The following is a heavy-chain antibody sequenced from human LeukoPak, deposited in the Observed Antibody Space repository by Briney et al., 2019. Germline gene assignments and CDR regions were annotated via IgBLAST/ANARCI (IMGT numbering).Heavy chain of an antibody. Sequence: QPGGSLRLSCAASGFPFSSYGMHWVRQAPGKGLEWVAFIRYDGSNKYYADSVKGRFTISRDNSKNTLYLQMNSLRAEDTAVYYCARERWDMVRGVSPLDYWGQGTLVTVSS. CDR1: GFPFSSYG. CDR3: ARERWDMVRGVSPLDY. J-gene: IGHJ4*02. D-gene: IGHD3-10*01. CDR2: IRYDGSNK. V-gene: IGHV3-30*02.